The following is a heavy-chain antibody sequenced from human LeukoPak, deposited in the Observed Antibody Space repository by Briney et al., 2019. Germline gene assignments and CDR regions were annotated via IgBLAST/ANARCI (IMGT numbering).Heavy chain of an antibody. CDR3: AKELDSSGYFDY. CDR2: ISGSGGST. J-gene: IGHJ4*02. Sequence: GGSLRLSCAASGFTFSNYDMSWVRQAPGRGLEWVSGISGSGGSTYHADSVKGRFTISRDNSKNTLYLQMNSLRAEDTAVYYCAKELDSSGYFDYWGQGTLVTVSS. V-gene: IGHV3-23*01. D-gene: IGHD3-22*01. CDR1: GFTFSNYD.